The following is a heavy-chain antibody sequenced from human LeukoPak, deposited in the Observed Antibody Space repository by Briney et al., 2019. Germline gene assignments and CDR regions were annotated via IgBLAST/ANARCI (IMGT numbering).Heavy chain of an antibody. CDR1: GVTFSIYA. D-gene: IGHD5-24*01. V-gene: IGHV1-69*13. CDR2: IIPIFGTA. CDR3: ARVREMVTLDFDY. J-gene: IGHJ4*02. Sequence: SVKVSCKASGVTFSIYANRWVRQAPGQGREWMGGIIPIFGTANYAQKFQGRVTITADESTSTAYMELSSLRSEDTAVYYCARVREMVTLDFDYWGQGTLVTVSS.